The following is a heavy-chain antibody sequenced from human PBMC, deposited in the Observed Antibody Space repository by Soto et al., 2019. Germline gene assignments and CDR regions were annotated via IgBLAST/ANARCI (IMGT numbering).Heavy chain of an antibody. Sequence: QVQLVQSGAEVKKPGSSVKVSCKASGGTFSSYAFSWVRQAPGHGLEWMGGIIRIFHTATYAQKFQGRVTIPADESTSTAYMELISLRSDDTAVYYCVHRRDGYNSAFFDYWGQGTLVTVSS. V-gene: IGHV1-69*01. CDR1: GGTFSSYA. CDR2: IIRIFHTA. J-gene: IGHJ4*02. D-gene: IGHD5-12*01. CDR3: VHRRDGYNSAFFDY.